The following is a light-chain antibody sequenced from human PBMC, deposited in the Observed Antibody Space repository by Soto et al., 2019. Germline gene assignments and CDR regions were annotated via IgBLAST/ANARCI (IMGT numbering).Light chain of an antibody. CDR1: QSVSNSC. J-gene: IGKJ4*01. CDR2: DAS. CDR3: QQYGSSVLT. Sequence: EIVLTQSPGTVSLSPGERATLSCRASQSVSNSCLAWYQQKPGQAPRLLIYDASSRATGIPDRFSGSGSGTDFTLTISRLEPEDFAVYYCQQYGSSVLTFGGGTKVEIK. V-gene: IGKV3-20*01.